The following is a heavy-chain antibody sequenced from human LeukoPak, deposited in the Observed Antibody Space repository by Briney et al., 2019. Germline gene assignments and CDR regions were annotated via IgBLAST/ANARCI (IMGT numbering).Heavy chain of an antibody. CDR1: GGSFSGYY. D-gene: IGHD3-3*01. CDR3: ARYYDFWSGYYIYYYGMDV. CDR2: INHSGST. J-gene: IGHJ6*02. V-gene: IGHV4-34*01. Sequence: SETLSLTCAVYGGSFSGYYWSWIRQPPGKGLEWIGEINHSGSTNYNPSLKSRVTISVDTSKNQFSLKLSSVTAADTAVYYCARYYDFWSGYYIYYYGMDVWGQGTTVTVSS.